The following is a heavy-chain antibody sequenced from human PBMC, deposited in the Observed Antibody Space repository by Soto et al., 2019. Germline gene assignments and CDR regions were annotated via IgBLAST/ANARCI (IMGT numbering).Heavy chain of an antibody. Sequence: QITLKESGPTLVKPTQTLTLTCNVSGVSLSTGGVGVGWIRQPPGKALEWLALIYWDDDLRSSPSLKSRLTLTKDPPKNQVVLTMTNMAPEDTATYYCAHMRAAKFDYWGQGTLVTVSS. CDR3: AHMRAAKFDY. CDR2: IYWDDDL. D-gene: IGHD2-15*01. V-gene: IGHV2-5*02. J-gene: IGHJ4*02. CDR1: GVSLSTGGVG.